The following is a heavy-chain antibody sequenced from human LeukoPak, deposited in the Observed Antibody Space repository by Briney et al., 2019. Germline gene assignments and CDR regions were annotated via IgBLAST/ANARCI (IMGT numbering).Heavy chain of an antibody. CDR1: GGSISSSSYY. J-gene: IGHJ4*02. CDR2: IYYSGST. V-gene: IGHV4-39*01. D-gene: IGHD6-19*01. CDR3: ARRGCSSGRTYCYYFDY. Sequence: SETLSLTCTVSGGSISSSSYYWGWIRQPPGKGLEWIGSIYYSGSTYYNPSLKSRVTLSVDTSKNQFSLKLSSVTAADTAVYYCARRGCSSGRTYCYYFDYWGQGTLVTVSS.